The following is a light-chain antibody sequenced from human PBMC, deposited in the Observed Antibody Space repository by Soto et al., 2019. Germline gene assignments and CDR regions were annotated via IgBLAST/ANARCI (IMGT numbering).Light chain of an antibody. CDR3: CSYADSSTYV. CDR1: SSDVGSYNL. Sequence: PVLTQPASVSGAPGQSITISCTGNSSDVGSYNLVSWYQQHPGKAPKLMIYEDSKRPSGVSNRFSGSKSGNTASLTISGLQSEDEADYYCCSYADSSTYVFGTGTKVTVL. V-gene: IGLV2-23*01. CDR2: EDS. J-gene: IGLJ1*01.